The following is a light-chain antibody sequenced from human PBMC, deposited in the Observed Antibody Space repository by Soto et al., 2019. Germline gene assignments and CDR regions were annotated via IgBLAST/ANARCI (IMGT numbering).Light chain of an antibody. J-gene: IGKJ3*01. Sequence: EIVMTQSPATLSVSPGERATLSCRASQSVSSNLAWYQQKPGQAPRLLIYGASTRATGIPVRFSGSGSETEFTLTISSLQFEDFAVYYCQQYNNWPSLFTFGPGTKVDIK. CDR1: QSVSSN. V-gene: IGKV3-15*01. CDR2: GAS. CDR3: QQYNNWPSLFT.